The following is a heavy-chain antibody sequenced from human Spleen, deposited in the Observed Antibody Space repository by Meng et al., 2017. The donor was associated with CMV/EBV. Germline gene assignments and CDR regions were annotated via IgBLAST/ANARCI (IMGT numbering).Heavy chain of an antibody. CDR2: IYYSGST. J-gene: IGHJ4*02. V-gene: IGHV4-39*01. CDR1: GGSISSSSYY. CDR3: ARRHDFWSGYYPFDY. Sequence: GGSISSSSYYWGWIRQPPGKGLEWIGSIYYSGSTYYNPSLKSRVTISVDTSKNQFSLKLSSVTAADTAVYYCARRHDFWSGYYPFDYWGQGTLVTVSS. D-gene: IGHD3-3*01.